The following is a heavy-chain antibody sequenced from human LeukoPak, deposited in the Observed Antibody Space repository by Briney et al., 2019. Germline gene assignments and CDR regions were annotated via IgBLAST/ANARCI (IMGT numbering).Heavy chain of an antibody. CDR3: ARLWSTDCSGGSCPNQPNS. Sequence: PSETLSLTCTVSGGSLSSSAYHWGWLRQPPGKGLEWIGSIYIGGSTYYHPSFKSRVTISVDTSKTQFSLTLSSVTAAHTGMYYWARLWSTDCSGGSCPNQPNSWGQGTLVTVSS. J-gene: IGHJ4*02. D-gene: IGHD2-15*01. CDR1: GGSLSSSAYH. CDR2: IYIGGST. V-gene: IGHV4-39*01.